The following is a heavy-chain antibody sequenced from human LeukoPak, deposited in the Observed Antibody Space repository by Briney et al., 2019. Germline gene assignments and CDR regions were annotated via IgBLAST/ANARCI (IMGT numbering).Heavy chain of an antibody. CDR3: AKVVRGVNYYMDV. D-gene: IGHD3-10*01. CDR2: ISGSGGST. CDR1: GFTFSSYW. Sequence: GGSLRLSCAASGFTFSSYWMSWVRQAPGKGLEWVSAISGSGGSTYYADSVKGRFTISRDNSKNTLYLQMNSLRAEDTAVYYCAKVVRGVNYYMDVWGKGTTVTVSS. V-gene: IGHV3-23*01. J-gene: IGHJ6*03.